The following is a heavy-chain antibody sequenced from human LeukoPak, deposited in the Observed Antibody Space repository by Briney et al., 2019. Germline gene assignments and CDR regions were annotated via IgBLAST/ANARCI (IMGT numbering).Heavy chain of an antibody. J-gene: IGHJ4*02. V-gene: IGHV4-34*01. CDR3: ASVYGDGIDY. CDR1: GGSFSGYY. Sequence: PSETLSLTCAVYGGSFSGYYWSWIRQPPGKGLEWIGGINHSGSTNYNPSLKSRVTISVDTSKNQFSLKLSSVTAADTAVYYCASVYGDGIDYWGQGTLVTVSS. D-gene: IGHD4-17*01. CDR2: INHSGST.